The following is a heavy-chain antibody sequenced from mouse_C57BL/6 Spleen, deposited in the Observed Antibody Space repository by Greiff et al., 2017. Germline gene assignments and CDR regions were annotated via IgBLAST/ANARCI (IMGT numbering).Heavy chain of an antibody. CDR3: ARGTGTDDY. J-gene: IGHJ2*01. V-gene: IGHV3-6*01. Sequence: EVQLQQSGPGLVKPSQSLSLTCSVTGYSITSGYYWNWIRQFPGNKLEWMGYISYDGSNNYNPSLKNRISITRDTSTNQFFLKLNSVTTEDTATYYCARGTGTDDYWGQGTTLTVSS. CDR2: ISYDGSN. D-gene: IGHD4-1*01. CDR1: GYSITSGYY.